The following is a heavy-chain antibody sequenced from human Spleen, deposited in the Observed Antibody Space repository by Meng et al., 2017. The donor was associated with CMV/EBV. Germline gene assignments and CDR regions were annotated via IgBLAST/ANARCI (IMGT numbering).Heavy chain of an antibody. Sequence: SGYTFTTHGIAWVRQAPGQGLEWMGWMSPNTGHTGYAQKFQGRVTMTRNTSINTAYMELSSLRSEDTAMYYCARVVVWSGYFGNLDPWGQGTLVTVSS. J-gene: IGHJ5*02. CDR1: GYTFTTHG. CDR3: ARVVVWSGYFGNLDP. D-gene: IGHD3-3*01. CDR2: MSPNTGHT. V-gene: IGHV1-8*02.